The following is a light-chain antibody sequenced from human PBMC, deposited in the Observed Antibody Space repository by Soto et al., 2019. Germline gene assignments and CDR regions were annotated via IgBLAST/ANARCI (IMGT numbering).Light chain of an antibody. CDR1: QDISNY. CDR2: DAS. V-gene: IGKV1-33*01. Sequence: DIQMTQSPSSLSASVGDRVTITCQASQDISNYLNWYQQKPGKAPKLLIYDASNLETGVPSRFSGSGSVTDFTFTISRLQPEDIATYYCQQYDNLPPFTFGPGTKVDIK. CDR3: QQYDNLPPFT. J-gene: IGKJ3*01.